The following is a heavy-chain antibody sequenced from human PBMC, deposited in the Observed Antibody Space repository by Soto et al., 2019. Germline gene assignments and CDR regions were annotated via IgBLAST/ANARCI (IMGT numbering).Heavy chain of an antibody. Sequence: QVQLVQSGGEVKKPGASVKVSCKASGYTFTTYDLSWVRQAPGQGLEWMGWISAYNGNTNYAQNLQGRGTMTTDTSTSTAYMELRSLRSDDTAVYYCARVIGYYSHMDVWGQGTTVTVSS. CDR2: ISAYNGNT. CDR3: ARVIGYYSHMDV. D-gene: IGHD3-22*01. CDR1: GYTFTTYD. J-gene: IGHJ6*02. V-gene: IGHV1-18*01.